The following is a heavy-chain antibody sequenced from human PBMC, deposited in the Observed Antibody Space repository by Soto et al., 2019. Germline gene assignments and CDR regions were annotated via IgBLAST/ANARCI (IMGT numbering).Heavy chain of an antibody. CDR2: VYHSGST. Sequence: PSETLSLTCAVSGGSISSSNWWSWVRQPPGKGLEWIGEVYHSGSTNYNPSLKSRVTISVDKSKNQFSLKLSSVTAADTAVYYCARVDKVVIPAAIGGDMDVWGQVTTVTVSS. D-gene: IGHD2-2*01. CDR1: GGSISSSNW. CDR3: ARVDKVVIPAAIGGDMDV. J-gene: IGHJ6*01. V-gene: IGHV4-4*02.